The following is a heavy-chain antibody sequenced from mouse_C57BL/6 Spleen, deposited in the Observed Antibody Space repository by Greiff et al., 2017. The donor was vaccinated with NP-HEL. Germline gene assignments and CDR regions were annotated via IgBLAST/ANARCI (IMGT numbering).Heavy chain of an antibody. Sequence: EVQLVESGGGLVKPGGSLKLSCAASGFTFSSYAMSWVRQTPEKRLEWVATISDGGSYTYYPDNVKGRFTISRDNAKNNLYLQMSHLKSEDTAMYYCASGDSSGFYYFDYWGQGTTLTVSS. CDR2: ISDGGSYT. CDR1: GFTFSSYA. J-gene: IGHJ2*01. D-gene: IGHD3-2*02. CDR3: ASGDSSGFYYFDY. V-gene: IGHV5-4*01.